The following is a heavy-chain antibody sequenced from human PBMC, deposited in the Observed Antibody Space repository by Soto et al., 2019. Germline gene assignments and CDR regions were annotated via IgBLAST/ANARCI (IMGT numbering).Heavy chain of an antibody. CDR3: AKAQQWPYHFDY. CDR2: ISSSGGTT. V-gene: IGHV3-23*01. D-gene: IGHD6-19*01. Sequence: EVQLLESGGGLIQPGGSLRLSCAASGFTFDNYAMSWVRQAPGKGLEWVSAISSSGGTTYYADSVEGRFTISRDQSRNTVHLKMDSLRAEETAVYYCAKAQQWPYHFDYWGQGTLVTVSS. CDR1: GFTFDNYA. J-gene: IGHJ4*02.